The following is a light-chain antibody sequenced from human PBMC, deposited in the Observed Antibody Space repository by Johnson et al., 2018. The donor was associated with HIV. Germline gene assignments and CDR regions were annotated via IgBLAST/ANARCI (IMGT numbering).Light chain of an antibody. V-gene: IGLV1-51*02. Sequence: QSVLTQPPSVSAAPGQKVTISCSGSSSNIGNNYVSWYQQLPGTAPKLLIYENNKRPSGIPDRISGSKSGTSATLGIAGLQTGDEADYYCGTWDNSLNVYVFGPGTKVTVL. CDR3: GTWDNSLNVYV. CDR2: ENN. CDR1: SSNIGNNY. J-gene: IGLJ1*01.